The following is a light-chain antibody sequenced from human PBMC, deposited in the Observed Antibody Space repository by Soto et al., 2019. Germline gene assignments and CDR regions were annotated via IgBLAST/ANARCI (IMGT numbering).Light chain of an antibody. CDR3: LQESRFPYT. Sequence: DVVRTQTPLSSPVTLRQLASISCRSSQSLVYSDGNTYLSWLQQRPGQPPRLLIYRASFRFSGVPDRFSGSGTETDFTLKISRVEAEDVGVYYCLQESRFPYTFGHGTRVEI. CDR2: RAS. J-gene: IGKJ2*01. CDR1: QSLVYSDGNTY. V-gene: IGKV2-24*01.